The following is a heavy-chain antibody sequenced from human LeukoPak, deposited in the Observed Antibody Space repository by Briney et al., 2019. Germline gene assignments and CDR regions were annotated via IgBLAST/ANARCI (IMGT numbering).Heavy chain of an antibody. CDR2: ISGSGGST. D-gene: IGHD2-2*01. CDR1: GFTFSSYG. Sequence: GGSLRLSCAASGFTFSSYGMSWVRQAPGKGLEWVSAISGSGGSTYYADSVKGRFTISRDNSKNTLYLQMNSLRTEDTAVYYCAKDRESYYCSSSNCYLDYWGQGTLVTVSS. V-gene: IGHV3-23*01. J-gene: IGHJ4*02. CDR3: AKDRESYYCSSSNCYLDY.